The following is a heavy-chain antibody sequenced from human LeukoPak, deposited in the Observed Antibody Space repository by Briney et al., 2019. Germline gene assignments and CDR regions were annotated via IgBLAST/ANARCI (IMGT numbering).Heavy chain of an antibody. J-gene: IGHJ6*03. CDR1: GGSISSGSYY. D-gene: IGHD3-3*01. V-gene: IGHV4-61*02. CDR2: IYTSGST. CDR3: ARLLVSSNYYYYYMDV. Sequence: SETLSLTCTVSGGSISSGSYYWSWIRQPAGKGLEWIGRIYTSGSTNYNPSLKSRVTISVDTSKNQFSLKLSSVTAADTAVYYCARLLVSSNYYYYYMDVWGKGTTVTVSS.